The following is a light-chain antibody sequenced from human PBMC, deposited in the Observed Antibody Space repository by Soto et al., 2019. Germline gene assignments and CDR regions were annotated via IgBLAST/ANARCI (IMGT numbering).Light chain of an antibody. CDR3: QAWDSGTVV. CDR2: QDT. V-gene: IGLV3-1*01. CDR1: KLGDKY. Sequence: SYELTQRPSVSVSPGQTASITCSGDKLGDKYACWYQQKPGQSPVLVIYQDTKRPSGIPERFSGSNSGNTATLTISGTQAMDEADYYCQAWDSGTVVFGGGTKLTVL. J-gene: IGLJ2*01.